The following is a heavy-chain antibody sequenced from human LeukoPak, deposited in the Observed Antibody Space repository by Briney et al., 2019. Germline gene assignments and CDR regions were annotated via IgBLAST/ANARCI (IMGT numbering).Heavy chain of an antibody. D-gene: IGHD5-18*01. CDR2: ISGSGGST. J-gene: IGHJ4*02. V-gene: IGHV3-23*01. Sequence: GGSLRLSCAASGFTFSSYAMSWVRQAPGKGLEWVSAISGSGGSTYYADSVKGWFTISRDNSKNTLYLQMNSLRAEDTAVYYCAKHDVYSYGYHYFDYWGQGTLVTVSS. CDR3: AKHDVYSYGYHYFDY. CDR1: GFTFSSYA.